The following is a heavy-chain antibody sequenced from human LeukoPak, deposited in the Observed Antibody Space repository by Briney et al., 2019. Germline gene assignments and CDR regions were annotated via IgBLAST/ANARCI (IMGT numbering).Heavy chain of an antibody. D-gene: IGHD3-10*01. V-gene: IGHV1-2*06. J-gene: IGHJ4*02. Sequence: AASVKVSRKASGYTFTGYYMHWVRQAPGQGLEWMGRINPNSGGTNYAQKFQGRVTMTRDTSISTAYMELSRLRSDDTAVYHCARDYYGSGSYLYWGQGTLVTVSS. CDR2: INPNSGGT. CDR1: GYTFTGYY. CDR3: ARDYYGSGSYLY.